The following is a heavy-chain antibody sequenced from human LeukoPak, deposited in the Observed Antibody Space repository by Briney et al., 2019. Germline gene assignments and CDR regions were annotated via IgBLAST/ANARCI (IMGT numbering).Heavy chain of an antibody. CDR3: ARANTSSYYYYMDV. Sequence: SETLSLTCTVSGGSISSSSYYWGWIRQPPGKGLEWIGSIYYSGSTYYNPSLKSRVTISVDRSKNQFSLKLSSVTAADTAVYYCARANTSSYYYYMDVWGKRTTVTVSS. CDR2: IYYSGST. CDR1: GGSISSSSYY. D-gene: IGHD2-2*01. J-gene: IGHJ6*03. V-gene: IGHV4-39*07.